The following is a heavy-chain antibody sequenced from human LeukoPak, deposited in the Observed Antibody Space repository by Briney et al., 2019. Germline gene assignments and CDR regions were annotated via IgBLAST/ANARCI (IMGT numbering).Heavy chain of an antibody. Sequence: ASVKVSCKASGYTFTGYYMHWVRQAPGQGLEWMGWINPNSGGTNYAQKFQGRVTVTSDTSTSTAYMELSRLRSDDTAVYYCARDRRDGYGSADYWGLGTLVTVSS. D-gene: IGHD5-24*01. CDR2: INPNSGGT. V-gene: IGHV1-2*02. J-gene: IGHJ4*02. CDR3: ARDRRDGYGSADY. CDR1: GYTFTGYY.